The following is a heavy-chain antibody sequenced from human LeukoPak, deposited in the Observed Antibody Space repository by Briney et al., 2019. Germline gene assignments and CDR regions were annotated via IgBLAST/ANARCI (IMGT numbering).Heavy chain of an antibody. CDR3: ASGYRFRN. J-gene: IGHJ4*02. CDR1: GYPFTDYY. V-gene: IGHV1-2*02. CDR2: INPNRGGT. Sequence: VSVKVSCKASGYPFTDYYMHWVRQAPGQGLEWMGWINPNRGGTDYAQKFQGRVTMTRDTSISTAYMELSRLRYDDTAVYYCASGYRFRNWGQGTLVTVSS. D-gene: IGHD5-18*01.